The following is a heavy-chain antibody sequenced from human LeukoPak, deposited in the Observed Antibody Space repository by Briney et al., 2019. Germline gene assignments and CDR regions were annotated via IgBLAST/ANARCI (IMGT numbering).Heavy chain of an antibody. V-gene: IGHV1-46*01. Sequence: ASVKVSCKASGYTFTSYDINWVRQAHGRGLEWMGIINPSGGSTSYAQKFQGRVTMTRDTSTSTVYMELSSLRSEDTAVYYCARDHRFGELYGYWGQGTLVTVSS. CDR1: GYTFTSYD. CDR2: INPSGGST. CDR3: ARDHRFGELYGY. J-gene: IGHJ4*02. D-gene: IGHD3-10*01.